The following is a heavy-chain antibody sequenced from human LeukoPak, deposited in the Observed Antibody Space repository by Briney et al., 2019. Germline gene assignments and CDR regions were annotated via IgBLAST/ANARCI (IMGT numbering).Heavy chain of an antibody. V-gene: IGHV3-7*03. D-gene: IGHD2-2*01. CDR3: ARALLRYCSSTSCYWFDP. J-gene: IGHJ5*02. CDR2: IKQDGSEK. Sequence: GGSLRLSCAASGFTFSSYWMSWVRQAPGKGLEWVANIKQDGSEKYYVDSVKGRFTISRDNAKNSLYLQMNSLRAEDTAVYYCARALLRYCSSTSCYWFDPWGQGTLVTVSS. CDR1: GFTFSSYW.